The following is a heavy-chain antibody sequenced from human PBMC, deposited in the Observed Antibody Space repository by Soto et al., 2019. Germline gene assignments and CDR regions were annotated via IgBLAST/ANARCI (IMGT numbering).Heavy chain of an antibody. CDR2: ISGSGAGT. CDR3: AKVTAPIDC. Sequence: GGSLRLSCAASGFTFSSYAMSWVRQAPGEGLEWVSAISGSGAGTYYADSVRGRFTISRDNSKNTLYLQMNGLGAEDTAVYYCAKVTAPIDCWGQGTLVTVSS. V-gene: IGHV3-23*01. D-gene: IGHD5-18*01. J-gene: IGHJ4*02. CDR1: GFTFSSYA.